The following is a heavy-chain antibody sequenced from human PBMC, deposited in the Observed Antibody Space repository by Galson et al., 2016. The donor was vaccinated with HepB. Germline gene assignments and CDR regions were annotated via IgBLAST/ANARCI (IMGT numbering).Heavy chain of an antibody. CDR1: GDSVSSNSAV. CDR3: ARAGRRQVGTGDWFDS. V-gene: IGHV6-1*01. J-gene: IGHJ5*01. D-gene: IGHD1-1*01. Sequence: CAISGDSVSSNSAVWNWIRQSPSRGLEWLGRTYYGSNWLSDYAASVRSRITVNADTPKNQFSLHLNSGTPDDTAGYYCARAGRRQVGTGDWFDSWGQGILVTVSS. CDR2: TYYGSNWLS.